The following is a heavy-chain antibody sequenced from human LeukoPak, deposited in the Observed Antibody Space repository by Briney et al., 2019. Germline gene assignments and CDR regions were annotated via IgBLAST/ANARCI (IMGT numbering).Heavy chain of an antibody. CDR3: AKDDVEDYGDPAFDY. V-gene: IGHV3-48*03. CDR1: AFTFSSYE. J-gene: IGHJ4*02. D-gene: IGHD4-17*01. CDR2: ISSSGSTI. Sequence: QSGGSLRLSCAGSAFTFSSYEMNWVRQAPGKGLEWVSYISSSGSTIYYADSVKGPFTISRDNSKNELYLQMNSLRAEDTAVYYCAKDDVEDYGDPAFDYWGQGTLVTVSS.